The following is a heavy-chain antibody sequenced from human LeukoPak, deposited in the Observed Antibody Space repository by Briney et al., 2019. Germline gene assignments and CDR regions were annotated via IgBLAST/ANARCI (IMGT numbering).Heavy chain of an antibody. Sequence: SETLSLTCSVSGDSIIGYYWGWIRQPPGKGLEWIGSIYHSGDTYYNPSLKSRVTISVDTSKNQFSLKLDSVTAADTAVYYCAKGTSSGWYYFDYWGQGTLVTVSS. CDR3: AKGTSSGWYYFDY. CDR2: IYHSGDT. J-gene: IGHJ4*02. D-gene: IGHD6-19*01. V-gene: IGHV4-38-2*02. CDR1: GDSIIGYY.